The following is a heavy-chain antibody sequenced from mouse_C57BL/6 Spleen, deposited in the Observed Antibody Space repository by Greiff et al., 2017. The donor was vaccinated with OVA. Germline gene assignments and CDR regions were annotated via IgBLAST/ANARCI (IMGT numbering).Heavy chain of an antibody. Sequence: EVQLQQSGPGLVKPSQSLSLTCSVTGYSITSGYYWNWIRQLPGNKLEWMGYISYDGSNNYNPPLTNRISITRDPSKNQFFLKLNSVTTEDTATCSCARIGYLYYFDYWGQGTTLTVSS. CDR2: ISYDGSN. CDR3: ARIGYLYYFDY. D-gene: IGHD2-2*01. CDR1: GYSITSGYY. V-gene: IGHV3-6*01. J-gene: IGHJ2*01.